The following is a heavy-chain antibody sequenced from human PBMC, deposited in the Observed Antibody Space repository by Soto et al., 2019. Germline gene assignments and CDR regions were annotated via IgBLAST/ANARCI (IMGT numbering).Heavy chain of an antibody. D-gene: IGHD3-22*01. CDR1: GFTFSSYG. V-gene: IGHV3-33*01. J-gene: IGHJ3*02. CDR2: IWYDGSNK. Sequence: XGSLRLSCAASGFTFSSYGMHWVRQAPGKGLEWVAVIWYDGSNKYYADSVKGRFTISRDNSKNTLYLQMNSLRAEDTAVYYCARDRDSSGYYYAFDIWGQGPMVTVSS. CDR3: ARDRDSSGYYYAFDI.